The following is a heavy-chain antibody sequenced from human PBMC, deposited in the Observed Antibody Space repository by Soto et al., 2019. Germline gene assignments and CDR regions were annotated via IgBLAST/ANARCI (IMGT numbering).Heavy chain of an antibody. CDR1: GGFISSYY. CDR3: ARVNCSGGSCYLDAFGI. Sequence: LSETLCLTCTVSGGFISSYYWSWIRQPPGKGLEWIGYIYYSGSTNYNPSLKSRVTISVDTSKNQFSLKLSSVTAADTAVYYCARVNCSGGSCYLDAFGIWGQGTMVTVSS. D-gene: IGHD2-15*01. CDR2: IYYSGST. J-gene: IGHJ3*02. V-gene: IGHV4-59*01.